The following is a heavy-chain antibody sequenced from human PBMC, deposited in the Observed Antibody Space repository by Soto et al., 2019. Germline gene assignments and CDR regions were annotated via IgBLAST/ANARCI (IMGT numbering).Heavy chain of an antibody. CDR2: IHYSGST. CDR3: ARQVVDGAVAGSGIFDS. J-gene: IGHJ4*02. D-gene: IGHD6-19*01. Sequence: SETLSLTCTVSGDSISSYYWSWIRQPPGKGLEWIGYIHYSGSTNYNPSLKSRVTISVDTSKNQFSLKLTSVTAADTGVYYCARQVVDGAVAGSGIFDSWSQGALVTVSS. CDR1: GDSISSYY. V-gene: IGHV4-59*08.